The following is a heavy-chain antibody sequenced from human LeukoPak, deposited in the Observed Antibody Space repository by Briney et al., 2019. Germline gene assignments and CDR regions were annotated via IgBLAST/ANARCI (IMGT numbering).Heavy chain of an antibody. CDR2: MNPNSGNT. CDR1: GYTFTSYD. Sequence: ASVKVSCKASGYTFTSYDINWVRQATGQGLEWMGWMNPNSGNTGYAQKFQGRVTITRNTSISTAYMELSRLRSDDTAVYYCAREYCTNGVCYTLGWFDPWGQGTLVTVSS. V-gene: IGHV1-8*03. D-gene: IGHD2-8*01. CDR3: AREYCTNGVCYTLGWFDP. J-gene: IGHJ5*02.